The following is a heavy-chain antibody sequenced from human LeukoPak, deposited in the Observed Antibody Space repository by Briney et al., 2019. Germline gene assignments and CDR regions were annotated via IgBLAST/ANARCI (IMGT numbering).Heavy chain of an antibody. D-gene: IGHD5-18*01. Sequence: SETLSLTCTVSGGSISNYYWSWIRQPPGKGLEWIGYIYYSGSTHYNPSLKSRVTISVDTSKNQFSLKLGSVTAADTAVYYCARTEESGYSYRYFGYYYYMDVWGKGTTVTVSS. J-gene: IGHJ6*03. CDR3: ARTEESGYSYRYFGYYYYMDV. CDR2: IYYSGST. V-gene: IGHV4-59*01. CDR1: GGSISNYY.